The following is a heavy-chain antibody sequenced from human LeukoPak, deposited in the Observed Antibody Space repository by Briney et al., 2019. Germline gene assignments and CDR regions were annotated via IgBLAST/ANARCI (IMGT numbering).Heavy chain of an antibody. Sequence: GGSLRLSCAASGFTFDDYAMHWVRQAPGKGLEWVSGLSWNSGSIGYADSVKGRFTISRDNAKNSLYLQMNSLRDEDTAVYYCARVAGKDIVVVVAAILRGYPLDYWGQGTLVTVSS. V-gene: IGHV3-9*01. J-gene: IGHJ4*02. CDR3: ARVAGKDIVVVVAAILRGYPLDY. CDR1: GFTFDDYA. CDR2: LSWNSGSI. D-gene: IGHD2-15*01.